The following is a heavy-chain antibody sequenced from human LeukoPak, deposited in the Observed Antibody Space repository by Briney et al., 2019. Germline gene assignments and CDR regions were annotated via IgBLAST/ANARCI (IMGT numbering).Heavy chain of an antibody. CDR2: IYTSGST. CDR3: ARWVIAVAGDYFDY. Sequence: SETLSLTCTVSGGSISSCYWSWIRQPAGKGLEWIGRIYTSGSTNYNPSLKSRVTMSVDTSKNQFSLKLSSVTAADTAVYYCARWVIAVAGDYFDYWGQGTLVTVSS. D-gene: IGHD6-19*01. CDR1: GGSISSCY. V-gene: IGHV4-4*07. J-gene: IGHJ4*02.